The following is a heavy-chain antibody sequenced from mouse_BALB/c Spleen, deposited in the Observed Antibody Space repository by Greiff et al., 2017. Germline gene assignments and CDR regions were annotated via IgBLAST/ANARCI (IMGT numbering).Heavy chain of an antibody. CDR3: ARDRSLFAY. D-gene: IGHD2-14*01. V-gene: IGHV5-6-5*01. Sequence: EVKLVESGGGLVQPGGSLKLSCAASGFTFSSYAMSWVRQTPEKRLEWVASISSGGSTYYPDSVKGRFTISRDNARNILYLQMSSLRSEDTAMYYCARDRSLFAYWGQGTLVTVSA. CDR1: GFTFSSYA. J-gene: IGHJ3*01. CDR2: ISSGGST.